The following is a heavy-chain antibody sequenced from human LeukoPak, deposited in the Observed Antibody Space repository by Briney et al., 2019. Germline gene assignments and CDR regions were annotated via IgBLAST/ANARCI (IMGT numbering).Heavy chain of an antibody. J-gene: IGHJ6*03. CDR3: ARRESTYQNYYYFYYMDV. CDR2: IWYDGSNK. V-gene: IGHV3-33*01. Sequence: GRSLRLSCAASGFTFSSYGMHWVRQAPGKGLEWVAVIWYDGSNKYYADSVKGRFTISRDNAKNSLYLQMNSLRAEDTALYYCARRESTYQNYYYFYYMDVWGKGTTVTASS. CDR1: GFTFSSYG.